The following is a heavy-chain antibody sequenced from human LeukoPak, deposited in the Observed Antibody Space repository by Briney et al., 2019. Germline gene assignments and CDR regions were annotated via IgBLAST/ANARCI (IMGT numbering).Heavy chain of an antibody. V-gene: IGHV4-4*07. Sequence: SETLSLTCTVSGGSISSYYWSWIRQPAGKGLEWIGRIYTSGSTTYNPSLKSRVTMSVDTSKNQFSLKLSSVTAADTAVYYCARDRTTVTTVAYYYYMDVWGKGTTVTVSS. CDR3: ARDRTTVTTVAYYYYMDV. J-gene: IGHJ6*03. D-gene: IGHD4-11*01. CDR2: IYTSGST. CDR1: GGSISSYY.